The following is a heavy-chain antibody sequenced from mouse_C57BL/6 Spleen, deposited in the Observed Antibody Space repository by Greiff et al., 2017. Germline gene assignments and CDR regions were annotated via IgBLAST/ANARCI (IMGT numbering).Heavy chain of an antibody. CDR3: ASQALHYYGSSYGYFDV. Sequence: EVKLVESGGDLVKPGGSLKLSCAASGFTFSSYGMSWVRQTPDNRLEWVATISSGGSYTYYPDSVKGRYTISRDNAKNTLYLHMSSLKSEDTARYYCASQALHYYGSSYGYFDVWGTGTTVTVSS. CDR2: ISSGGSYT. D-gene: IGHD1-1*01. CDR1: GFTFSSYG. V-gene: IGHV5-6*01. J-gene: IGHJ1*03.